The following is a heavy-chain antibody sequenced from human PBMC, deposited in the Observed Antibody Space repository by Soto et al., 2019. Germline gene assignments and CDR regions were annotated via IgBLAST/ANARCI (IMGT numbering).Heavy chain of an antibody. CDR3: ASGVIPYYYYGMDV. CDR1: GYTFTSYA. V-gene: IGHV1-3*01. CDR2: INAGNGNT. J-gene: IGHJ6*02. Sequence: GASVKVSCKASGYTFTSYAMHWVRQAPGQRLEWMGWINAGNGNTGYAQKFQGRVTMTRNTSISTAYMELSSLRSEDTAVYYCASGVIPYYYYGMDVWGQGTTVTVSS. D-gene: IGHD3-16*02.